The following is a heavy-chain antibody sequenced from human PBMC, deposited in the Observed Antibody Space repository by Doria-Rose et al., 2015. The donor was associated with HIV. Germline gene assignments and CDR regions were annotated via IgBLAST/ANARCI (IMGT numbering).Heavy chain of an antibody. CDR1: GVSLSSPGMG. J-gene: IGHJ4*02. Sequence: QVTLKESGPVLVKPTETLTLTCTVSGVSLSSPGMGVSWIRQPPGKALEWLADILSDDERCYKTSLKSRLNISRGTSKSQVVLTMTDMDPVDTATYYCARIKSSRWYHKYYFDFWGQGTLVIVSA. V-gene: IGHV2-26*01. CDR2: ILSDDER. CDR3: ARIKSSRWYHKYYFDF. D-gene: IGHD6-13*01.